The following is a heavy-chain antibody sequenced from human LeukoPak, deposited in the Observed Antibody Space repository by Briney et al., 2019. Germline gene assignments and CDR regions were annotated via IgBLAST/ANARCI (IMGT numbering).Heavy chain of an antibody. J-gene: IGHJ4*02. CDR3: AWSGYSYGHFDY. CDR1: GGSISSYY. CDR2: IYYSGST. Sequence: SETLSLTCTVSGGSISSYYWSWIRQPPGKGLEWIGYIYYSGSTNYNPSLKSRVTISVDTSKNQFSLKLSSVTAADTAVYYCAWSGYSYGHFDYWGQGTLVTVSS. V-gene: IGHV4-59*08. D-gene: IGHD5-18*01.